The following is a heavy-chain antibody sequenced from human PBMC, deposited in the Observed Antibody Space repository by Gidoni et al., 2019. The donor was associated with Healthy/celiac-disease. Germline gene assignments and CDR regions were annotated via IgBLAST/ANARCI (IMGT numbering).Heavy chain of an antibody. V-gene: IGHV3-9*01. CDR2: ISWNSGSI. J-gene: IGHJ4*02. D-gene: IGHD2-8*01. CDR3: AKSVNGGVPDAYDY. Sequence: EVQLVESGGGLVQPGRSLRLSCAASGFTFDDYAMHWVRQAPGKGLEWGSGISWNSGSIGYADSVKGRFTISRDNAKNSLYLQMNSLRAEDTALYYCAKSVNGGVPDAYDYWGQGTLVTVSS. CDR1: GFTFDDYA.